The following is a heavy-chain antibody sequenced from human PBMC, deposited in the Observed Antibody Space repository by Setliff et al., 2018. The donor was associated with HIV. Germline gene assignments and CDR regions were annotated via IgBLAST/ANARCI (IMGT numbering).Heavy chain of an antibody. J-gene: IGHJ4*02. CDR2: ISPYNGHT. Sequence: VASLKVSCKASGYTFTTYDITWVRQAPGQGLEWLGWISPYNGHTNFAQKFQGRVTMTTDTATSTVYMDVRSLRSDDTAVYYCARTDYGGNSGGNYFDYWGQGSLVTVSS. CDR3: ARTDYGGNSGGNYFDY. V-gene: IGHV1-18*01. CDR1: GYTFTTYD. D-gene: IGHD4-17*01.